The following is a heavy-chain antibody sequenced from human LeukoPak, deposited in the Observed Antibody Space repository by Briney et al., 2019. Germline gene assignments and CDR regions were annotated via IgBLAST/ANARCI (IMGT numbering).Heavy chain of an antibody. D-gene: IGHD6-19*01. CDR3: SKDGRGWSYFDY. V-gene: IGHV1-2*06. Sequence: GASVKVSCKASGYTFTSYGISWVRQAPGQGLEWMGRINPITGVTDFAQQFKGRVTMTRDTSISTAYMELSSLRSDDTAVYYCSKDGRGWSYFDYWGQGTLVTVSS. CDR1: GYTFTSYG. J-gene: IGHJ4*02. CDR2: INPITGVT.